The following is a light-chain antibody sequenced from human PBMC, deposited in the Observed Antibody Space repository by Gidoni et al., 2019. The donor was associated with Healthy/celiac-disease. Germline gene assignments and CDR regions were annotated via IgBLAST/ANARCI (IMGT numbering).Light chain of an antibody. CDR3: SPNSNRRPLV. CDR2: EVS. V-gene: IGLV2-14*01. CDR1: SSDVGGYNY. J-gene: IGLJ2*01. Sequence: QSALTQPASVSGSPGQSITISCTGTSSDVGGYNYVSWYQQPPGKAPKLIIYEVSHRPSGGSKPFPCSKSGNPAPPAISGLQAEEGAYLYCSPNSNRRPLVFRGRTKLTVL.